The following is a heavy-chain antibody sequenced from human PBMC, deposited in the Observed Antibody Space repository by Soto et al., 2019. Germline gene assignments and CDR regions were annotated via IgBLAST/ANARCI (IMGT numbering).Heavy chain of an antibody. CDR1: GFTFSNYG. J-gene: IGHJ4*02. CDR3: AKYLNWNYFDY. CDR2: TSASGDST. V-gene: IGHV3-23*01. Sequence: GGSLILSCAASGFTFSNYGMSWVRQSPGKGLEWVSTTSASGDSTYYPDSVKGRFTISRDNSKNVVYLQMNGLRAEDTAVYYCAKYLNWNYFDYWGQGTLVTVSS. D-gene: IGHD3-3*01.